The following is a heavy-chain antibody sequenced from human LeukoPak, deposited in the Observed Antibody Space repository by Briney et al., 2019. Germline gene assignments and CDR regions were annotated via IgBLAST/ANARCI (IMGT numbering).Heavy chain of an antibody. Sequence: GGSLRLSCAAAGFTFDYSAMHWLRQAPRKGLEWVSLITKDDGSTYYADSVKGRFTISRDNSKNSLYLQMNSLKTEDTAFYYCAKDSRGAAYWGEFEYWGHGTLVTVSS. CDR2: ITKDDGST. CDR3: AKDSRGAAYWGEFEY. J-gene: IGHJ4*01. V-gene: IGHV3-43*02. CDR1: GFTFDYSA. D-gene: IGHD3-16*01.